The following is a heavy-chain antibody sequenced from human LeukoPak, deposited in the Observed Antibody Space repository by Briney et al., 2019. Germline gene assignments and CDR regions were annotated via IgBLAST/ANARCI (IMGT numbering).Heavy chain of an antibody. J-gene: IGHJ3*02. D-gene: IGHD3-22*01. CDR2: INSDGSST. Sequence: GGSLRLSCAASGFTFSSYWMHWVRQAPGKGLVWVSRINSDGSSTSYADSVKGRFTISRDNAKNTLYLQMNSLRAEDTAVYYCARDGPTYCYDSSGHRDAFDSWGQGTMVTVSS. CDR1: GFTFSSYW. CDR3: ARDGPTYCYDSSGHRDAFDS. V-gene: IGHV3-74*01.